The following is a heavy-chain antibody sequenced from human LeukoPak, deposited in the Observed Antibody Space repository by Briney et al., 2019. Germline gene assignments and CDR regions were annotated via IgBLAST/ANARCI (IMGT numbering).Heavy chain of an antibody. CDR1: GYTFTGYY. Sequence: GASVKVSCKASGYTFTGYYMHWVRQAPGQGLEWMGWINPNSGGTNYAQKFQGRVTMTRDTSISTAYMELSRLRSDDTAVYYCARRESVGSSALIYYDSSGYWGGYFDYWGQGTLVTVSS. J-gene: IGHJ4*02. D-gene: IGHD3-22*01. V-gene: IGHV1-2*02. CDR3: ARRESVGSSALIYYDSSGYWGGYFDY. CDR2: INPNSGGT.